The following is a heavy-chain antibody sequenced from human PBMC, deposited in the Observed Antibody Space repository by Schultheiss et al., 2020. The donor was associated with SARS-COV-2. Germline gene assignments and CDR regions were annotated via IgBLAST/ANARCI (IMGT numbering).Heavy chain of an antibody. CDR2: ISGSGGST. D-gene: IGHD6-6*01. CDR1: GFTFSSYA. V-gene: IGHV3-23*01. J-gene: IGHJ4*02. CDR3: ARAGSSPVDY. Sequence: GGSLRLSCAASGFTFSSYAMSWVRQAPGKGLEWVSAISGSGGSTYYADSVKGRFTISRDNAKNSLYLQMNSLRAEDTAVYYCARAGSSPVDYWGQGTLVTVSS.